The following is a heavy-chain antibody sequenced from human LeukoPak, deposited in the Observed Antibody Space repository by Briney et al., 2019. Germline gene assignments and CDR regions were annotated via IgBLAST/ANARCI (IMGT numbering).Heavy chain of an antibody. CDR2: INHSGST. D-gene: IGHD5-24*01. CDR3: ARGRGKWLQFGFSPGWFDP. V-gene: IGHV4-34*01. CDR1: GGSFSGYY. J-gene: IGHJ5*02. Sequence: SETLSPTCAVYGGSFSGYYWSWIRQPPGKGLEWIGEINHSGSTNYNPSLKSRVTISVDTSKNQFSLKLSSVTAADTAVYYCARGRGKWLQFGFSPGWFDPWGQGTLVTVSS.